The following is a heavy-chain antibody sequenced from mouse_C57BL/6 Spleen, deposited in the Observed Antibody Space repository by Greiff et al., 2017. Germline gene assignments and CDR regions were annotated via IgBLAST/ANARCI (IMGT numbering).Heavy chain of an antibody. CDR2: IHPSDSDT. CDR1: GYTFTSYW. V-gene: IGHV1-74*01. Sequence: VQVVESGAELVKPGASVKVSCKASGYTFTSYWMHWVKQRPGQGLEWIGRIHPSDSDTNYNQKFKGKATLTVDKSSSTAYMQLSSLTSEDSAVYYCAMELAFAYWGQGTLVTVSA. D-gene: IGHD4-1*01. J-gene: IGHJ3*01. CDR3: AMELAFAY.